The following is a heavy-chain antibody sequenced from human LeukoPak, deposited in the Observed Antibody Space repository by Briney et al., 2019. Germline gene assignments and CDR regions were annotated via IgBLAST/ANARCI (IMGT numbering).Heavy chain of an antibody. CDR2: IYYSGST. D-gene: IGHD6-19*01. CDR1: GGSFSGYY. Sequence: SETLSLTCAVYGGSFSGYYWSWIRQPPGKGLEWIGYIYYSGSTNYNPSLKSRVTISVDTSKNQFSLKLSSVTAADTAVYYCARVRADSSGWYRETDYWGQGTLVTVSS. V-gene: IGHV4-59*01. CDR3: ARVRADSSGWYRETDY. J-gene: IGHJ4*02.